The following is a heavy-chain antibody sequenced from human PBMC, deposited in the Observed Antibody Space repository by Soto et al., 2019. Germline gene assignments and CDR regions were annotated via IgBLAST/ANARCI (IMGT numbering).Heavy chain of an antibody. V-gene: IGHV5-51*01. CDR1: RYTFTNYW. CDR3: QRLVSPIQPIYY. J-gene: IGHJ4*02. Sequence: ASLKISCQPSRYTFTNYWIGRMRHMPGGGLEWLGLIFPRDFDVRYSPSFEGQVTISADRSTATPSLQWRSLEASDSALYFCQRLVSPIQPIYYWGQG. CDR2: IFPRDFDV. D-gene: IGHD5-18*01.